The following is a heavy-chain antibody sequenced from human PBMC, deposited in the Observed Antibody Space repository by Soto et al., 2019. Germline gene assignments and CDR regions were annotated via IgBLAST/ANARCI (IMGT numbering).Heavy chain of an antibody. D-gene: IGHD3-3*01. J-gene: IGHJ6*02. CDR3: ARDRNTIFGVVMPRGMDV. V-gene: IGHV3-30-3*01. CDR2: ISYDGSNK. CDR1: GFTFSSYA. Sequence: QVQLVESGGGVVQPGRSLRLSCAASGFTFSSYAMHWVRQAPGKGLEWVAVISYDGSNKYYADSVKGRFTISRDNSKNTXSLQMNRLRAEDTAVYYCARDRNTIFGVVMPRGMDVWGQGTTVTVSS.